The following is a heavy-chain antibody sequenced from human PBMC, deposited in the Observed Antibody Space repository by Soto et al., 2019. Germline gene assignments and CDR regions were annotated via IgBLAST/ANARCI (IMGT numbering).Heavy chain of an antibody. Sequence: SETLSLTCTVSGGSISSGGYYWSWIRQHPGKGLEWIGYIYYSGSTYYNPSLKSRVTISVDTSKNQFSLKLSSVTAADTAVYYCARAAPWIGVILFGWFDPWGQGTLVTVSS. J-gene: IGHJ5*02. CDR2: IYYSGST. CDR1: GGSISSGGYY. D-gene: IGHD3-10*01. V-gene: IGHV4-31*03. CDR3: ARAAPWIGVILFGWFDP.